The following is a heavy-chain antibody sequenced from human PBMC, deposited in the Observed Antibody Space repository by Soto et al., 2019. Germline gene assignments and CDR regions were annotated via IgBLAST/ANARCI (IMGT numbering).Heavy chain of an antibody. CDR2: INHSGST. V-gene: IGHV4-34*01. CDR1: GWSFNRSN. D-gene: IGHD2-15*01. J-gene: IGHJ4*02. Sequence: VTWYIAWAVQGWSFNRSNWCGTRWCLEKGLEWIGEINHSGSTNYHPSLKSRVTISVDTSKNQFSLKLSSVTAADTAVYYCARAAPRYCSGGSCYSGRDYWGQGTLVTVS. CDR3: ARAAPRYCSGGSCYSGRDY.